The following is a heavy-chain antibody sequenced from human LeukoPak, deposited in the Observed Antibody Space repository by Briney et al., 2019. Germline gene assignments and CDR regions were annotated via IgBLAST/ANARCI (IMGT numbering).Heavy chain of an antibody. J-gene: IGHJ4*02. D-gene: IGHD5-18*01. CDR1: GFTFKNHA. CDR2: ISGPGDST. CDR3: AKGAKLWKTYYSDY. Sequence: GGSLRLSCSTSGFTFKNHAMGWVRQAPGKGLEWVSGISGPGDSTYYADSVKGRFIISRDNSKNTLYLQMDGLRGEDTAVYFCAKGAKLWKTYYSDYWGQGTLVTVSS. V-gene: IGHV3-23*01.